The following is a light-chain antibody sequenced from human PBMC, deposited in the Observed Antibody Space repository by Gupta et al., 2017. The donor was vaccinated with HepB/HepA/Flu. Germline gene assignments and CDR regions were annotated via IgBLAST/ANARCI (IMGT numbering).Light chain of an antibody. J-gene: IGLJ2*01. V-gene: IGLV1-44*01. CDR3: SSWDDSLNGLI. CDR2: INN. Sequence: QSVLTQPPSASDIPGQRVTISCSGTSSNIGSNTVHWYQHLPGTAPKLLIYINNQRPSGVPARFSGSKSGTSASLAISGLQAEDEADYYCSSWDDSLNGLIFGGGTKLTVL. CDR1: SSNIGSNT.